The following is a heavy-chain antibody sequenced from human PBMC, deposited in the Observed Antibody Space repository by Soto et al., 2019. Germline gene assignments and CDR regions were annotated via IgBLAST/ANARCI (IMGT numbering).Heavy chain of an antibody. CDR1: GGTFSSYA. J-gene: IGHJ3*02. CDR2: IIPTFGTA. V-gene: IGHV1-69*13. D-gene: IGHD3-22*01. Sequence: GASVKVSCKASGGTFSSYAISWLRQAPGQGLEWMGGIIPTFGTANYAQKFQGRVTITADESTSTAYMELSSLRSEDTAVYYCARTYYYDSSGPIQDAFDIWGQGTMVTVSS. CDR3: ARTYYYDSSGPIQDAFDI.